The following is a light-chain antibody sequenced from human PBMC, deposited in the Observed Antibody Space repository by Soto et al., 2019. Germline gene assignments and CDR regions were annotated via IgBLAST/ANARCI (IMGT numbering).Light chain of an antibody. CDR3: QQYGTSPFT. Sequence: DIVLTQSPGTLSLSPGERATLSCRASQSVSSVYLAWFQQRPGQAPRLLIYGASSRAPGIPDRFSGSGSGTDFTLTISRLESEDFAVYYCQQYGTSPFTFGQGTKLELK. CDR1: QSVSSVY. J-gene: IGKJ2*01. CDR2: GAS. V-gene: IGKV3-20*01.